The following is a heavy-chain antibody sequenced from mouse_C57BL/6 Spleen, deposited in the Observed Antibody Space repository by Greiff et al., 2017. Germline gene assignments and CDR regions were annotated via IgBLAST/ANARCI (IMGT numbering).Heavy chain of an antibody. J-gene: IGHJ2*01. CDR3: ARVETWYGSSYALDY. Sequence: EVKLQESGPGLAKPSQTLSLTCSVTGYSITSDYWNWIRKFPGNKLEYMGYISYSGSTYYNPSLKSLISITRDTSKNQYYLQLNSVTTEDTATYYCARVETWYGSSYALDYWGQGTTLTVSS. D-gene: IGHD1-1*01. V-gene: IGHV3-8*01. CDR2: ISYSGST. CDR1: GYSITSDY.